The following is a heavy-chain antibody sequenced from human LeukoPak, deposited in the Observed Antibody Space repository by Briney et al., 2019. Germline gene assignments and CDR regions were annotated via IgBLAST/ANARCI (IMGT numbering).Heavy chain of an antibody. CDR3: ITELG. CDR1: GFTFTSYW. V-gene: IGHV3-74*01. CDR2: VDHGGSGT. J-gene: IGHJ4*02. Sequence: PGGSLRLSCATSGFTFTSYWMHWVRQVAGKGLVWLARVDHGGSGTNYADSVKGRFTISRDNAKSTVYLQMNSLRVEDTAVYYCITELGWGQGTLVTVSS. D-gene: IGHD7-27*01.